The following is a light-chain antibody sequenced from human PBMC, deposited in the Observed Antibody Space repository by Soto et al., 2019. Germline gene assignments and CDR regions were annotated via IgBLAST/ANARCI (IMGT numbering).Light chain of an antibody. J-gene: IGKJ2*01. Sequence: DIVMTQTPPSLSVTPGQPASISCKSSQSLLHSDGKTYVYWYLQKSGQPPQLLIYELSKRFSGLPXXSGSGSGTDFTLKISRVEAEDVGVYYCMQSTQFPYTFGQGTKLEIK. CDR1: QSLLHSDGKTY. V-gene: IGKV2D-29*01. CDR2: ELS. CDR3: MQSTQFPYT.